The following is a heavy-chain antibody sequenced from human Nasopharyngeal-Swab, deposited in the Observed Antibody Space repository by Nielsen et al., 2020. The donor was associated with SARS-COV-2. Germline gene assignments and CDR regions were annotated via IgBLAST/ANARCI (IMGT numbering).Heavy chain of an antibody. J-gene: IGHJ6*02. CDR3: ARGPYTSGWYGPVFYGLDV. CDR1: GYTLTGYY. V-gene: IGHV1-2*02. CDR2: INANSGGT. Sequence: ASVKVSCKASGYTLTGYYLHWLRQSPGQGLEWMGWINANSGGTTYAQKFQGRVAMTRDTSTSTVYIELSSLRSDDTAVYYCARGPYTSGWYGPVFYGLDVWGQGTTVTVSS. D-gene: IGHD6-19*01.